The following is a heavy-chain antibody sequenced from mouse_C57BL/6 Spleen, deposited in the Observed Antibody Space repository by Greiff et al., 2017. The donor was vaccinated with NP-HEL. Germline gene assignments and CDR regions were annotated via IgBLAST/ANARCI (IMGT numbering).Heavy chain of an antibody. J-gene: IGHJ2*01. D-gene: IGHD2-2*01. CDR3: ARNYGYDDYFDY. CDR1: GYTFTSYT. V-gene: IGHV1-4*01. CDR2: INPSSGYT. Sequence: VQLQQSGAELARPGASVKMSCKASGYTFTSYTMHWVKQRPGQGLEWIGYINPSSGYTKYNQKFKDKATLTADKSSSTAYMQLSSLTSEDSAVYYCARNYGYDDYFDYWGQGTTLTVSS.